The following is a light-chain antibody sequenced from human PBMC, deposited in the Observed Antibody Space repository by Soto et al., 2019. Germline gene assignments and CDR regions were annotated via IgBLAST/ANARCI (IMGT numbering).Light chain of an antibody. J-gene: IGKJ5*01. V-gene: IGKV1-39*01. CDR3: QQTYSTLT. CDR2: AAS. Sequence: DIQVTQSPSSLSASVGDRVTITCRASQNINKYLNWYQHKPGKAPNLLIYAASTLQTGVSSRFSGSGAGTEFTITISRLQPEDFATDDCQQTYSTLTVGPGTRLESK. CDR1: QNINKY.